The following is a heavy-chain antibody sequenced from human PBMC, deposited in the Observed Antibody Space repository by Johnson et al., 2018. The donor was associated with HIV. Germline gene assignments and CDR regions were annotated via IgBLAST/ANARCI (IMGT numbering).Heavy chain of an antibody. CDR3: ARDVRVVVAATDAFDI. J-gene: IGHJ3*02. D-gene: IGHD2-15*01. Sequence: VQLVESGGGVVQPGRPLRLSCAASGFIFSGFGLHWVRQAPGKGLEWVVSISYDGSNKYYADSVKGRFTISRDNSKNTLYLQMNSLRAEDTALYYCARDVRVVVAATDAFDIWGQGTMVTVSS. CDR1: GFIFSGFG. CDR2: ISYDGSNK. V-gene: IGHV3-30*03.